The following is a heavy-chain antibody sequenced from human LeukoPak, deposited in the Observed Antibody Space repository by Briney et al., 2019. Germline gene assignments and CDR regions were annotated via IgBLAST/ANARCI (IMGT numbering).Heavy chain of an antibody. CDR3: AREGTQDTAMVNVGFDY. V-gene: IGHV3-48*03. D-gene: IGHD5-18*01. J-gene: IGHJ4*02. CDR2: ISSSGSTI. Sequence: GGSLRLSCAASGFTFSSYEMNWVRQAPGKGLEWVSYISSSGSTIYYADSVKGRFTISRDNAKNSLYLQMNSLRAEDTAVYYCAREGTQDTAMVNVGFDYWGQGTLVTVSS. CDR1: GFTFSSYE.